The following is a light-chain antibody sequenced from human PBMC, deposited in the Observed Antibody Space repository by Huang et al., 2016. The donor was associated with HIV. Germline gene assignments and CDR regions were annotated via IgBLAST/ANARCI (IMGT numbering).Light chain of an antibody. J-gene: IGKJ1*01. CDR1: QSVAKH. CDR2: GAS. CDR3: HHYSDWPPTWT. V-gene: IGKV3-15*01. Sequence: DIVMTQSPATLSVSPGERATLSCRASQSVAKHFAWYQQTPGQAPRLLIYGASTRATGIPARFSGSGSGTEFTLTISSLQSEDCAVYYWHHYSDWPPTWTFGQGTKVEIK.